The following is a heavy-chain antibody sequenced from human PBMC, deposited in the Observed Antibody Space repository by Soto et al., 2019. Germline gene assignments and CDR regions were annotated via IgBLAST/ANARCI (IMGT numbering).Heavy chain of an antibody. CDR1: GGSITGYF. J-gene: IGHJ5*02. V-gene: IGHV4-4*07. Sequence: SETLSLTCTVSGGSITGYFWSWIRQPAGKGLEWIGRIYTTGSTNFNPSLKGRVAMSVDTSKNQFSLKLTSVTAADTAVYYCVREAVAAGWFDPWGQGTLVTVS. D-gene: IGHD6-19*01. CDR2: IYTTGST. CDR3: VREAVAAGWFDP.